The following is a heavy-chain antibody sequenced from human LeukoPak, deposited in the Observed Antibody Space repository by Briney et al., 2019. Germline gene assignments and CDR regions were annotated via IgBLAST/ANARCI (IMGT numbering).Heavy chain of an antibody. CDR2: INHSGST. Sequence: SETLSLTCALPGGSFSGYYWCSIRQPPGKGLWRSWEINHSGSTNYNTSLKSRVTLSAATTKNQTCLKLSSVTAADTAVYYCAIGQWDRFVVVPAAKGARLDYWGQGTLVTVSS. CDR3: AIGQWDRFVVVPAAKGARLDY. J-gene: IGHJ4*02. D-gene: IGHD2-2*01. CDR1: GGSFSGYY. V-gene: IGHV4-34*01.